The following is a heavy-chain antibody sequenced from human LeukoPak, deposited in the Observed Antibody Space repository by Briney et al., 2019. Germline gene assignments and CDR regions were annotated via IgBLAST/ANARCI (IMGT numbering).Heavy chain of an antibody. Sequence: GGSLRLPCAASGFTFDDYAMHWVRQAPGKGLEWVSVISWDSGNIGYADSVKGRFTISRDNAKNTLYLQMNSLRAEDMALYYCAKGMGGLVVGVSGAFDIWGQGTMVTVSS. J-gene: IGHJ3*02. CDR2: ISWDSGNI. CDR3: AKGMGGLVVGVSGAFDI. D-gene: IGHD2-8*02. CDR1: GFTFDDYA. V-gene: IGHV3-9*03.